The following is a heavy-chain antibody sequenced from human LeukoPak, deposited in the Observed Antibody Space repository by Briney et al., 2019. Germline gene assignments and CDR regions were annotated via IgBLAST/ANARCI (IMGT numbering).Heavy chain of an antibody. CDR2: INPNSGGT. D-gene: IGHD1-26*01. J-gene: IGHJ3*02. Sequence: GASVKVSFKASGYTFTVYYMHWVRQAPGQGREGMGWINPNSGGTNYAQKFQGRVTMTRDTSISTAYMELSRLRSDDTAVYYCARADSGSFDAFDIWGQGTMVTVSS. CDR1: GYTFTVYY. V-gene: IGHV1-2*02. CDR3: ARADSGSFDAFDI.